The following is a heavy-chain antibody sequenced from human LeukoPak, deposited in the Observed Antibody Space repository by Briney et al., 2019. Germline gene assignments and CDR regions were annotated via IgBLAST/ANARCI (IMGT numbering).Heavy chain of an antibody. D-gene: IGHD3-16*02. Sequence: SETLSLTCAVYGGSFSGYYRSWLRQPPGKGLEWIGEINHSGSTNYNPSLKSRVTISVDTSKNQFSLKLSSVTAADTAVYYCAGFMITFGGVIVHDAFDIWGQGTMVTVSS. CDR1: GGSFSGYY. CDR2: INHSGST. J-gene: IGHJ3*02. CDR3: AGFMITFGGVIVHDAFDI. V-gene: IGHV4-34*01.